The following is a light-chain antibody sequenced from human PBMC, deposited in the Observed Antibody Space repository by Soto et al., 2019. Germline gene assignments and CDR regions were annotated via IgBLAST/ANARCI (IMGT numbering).Light chain of an antibody. CDR2: EVS. CDR3: NSYAGHKVVI. V-gene: IGLV2-8*01. CDR1: NSDIGAYSY. J-gene: IGLJ2*01. Sequence: QSVLTQPPSASGSPGQSVTISCTGTNSDIGAYSYVSWYQQSPGKAPKPLIYEVSKRPSGVPDRFSGSKSGNTASLTVSGLQAEDEADYYCNSYAGHKVVIFGGGTKLTVL.